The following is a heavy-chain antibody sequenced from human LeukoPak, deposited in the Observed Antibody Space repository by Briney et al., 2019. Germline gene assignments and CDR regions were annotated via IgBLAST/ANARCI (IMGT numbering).Heavy chain of an antibody. D-gene: IGHD2-2*02. Sequence: PGGSLRLSCAASGFTFSNYWMSWVRQAPGKGLEWVANIKPDGTEKYYVGSVKGRFTISRDNAKNSLYLQMNSLRAEDTAVYYCARDALLPAAIPYYWGQGTLVTVSS. J-gene: IGHJ4*02. CDR3: ARDALLPAAIPYY. V-gene: IGHV3-7*01. CDR1: GFTFSNYW. CDR2: IKPDGTEK.